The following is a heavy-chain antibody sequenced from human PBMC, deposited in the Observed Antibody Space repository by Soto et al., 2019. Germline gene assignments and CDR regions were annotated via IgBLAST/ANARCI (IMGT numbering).Heavy chain of an antibody. CDR3: AVSPEVSCSSNPCYPRGGYNWFGP. CDR2: IVVGSGNT. D-gene: IGHD2-2*01. V-gene: IGHV1-58*01. J-gene: IGHJ5*02. CDR1: GFTFTSSA. Sequence: ASVKVSCKASGFTFTSSAVQWVRQARGQRLEWIGWIVVGSGNTNYAQKFQERVTITRDMSTSTAYMELSSLRSEDTAVYYCAVSPEVSCSSNPCYPRGGYNWFGPWGRRNMVTVCS.